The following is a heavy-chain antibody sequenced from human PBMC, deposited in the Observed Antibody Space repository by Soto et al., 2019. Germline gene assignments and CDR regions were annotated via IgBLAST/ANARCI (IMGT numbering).Heavy chain of an antibody. CDR1: GGSISSSSYY. D-gene: IGHD6-19*01. V-gene: IGHV4-39*01. J-gene: IGHJ4*02. CDR3: ARHVDSSGWYGMTIGDYYFDY. Sequence: SETLSLTCTVSGGSISSSSYYWGWIRQPPGKGLEWIGSIYYSGSTYYNPSLKSRVTISVDTSKNQFSLKLSSVTAADTAVYYCARHVDSSGWYGMTIGDYYFDYWAQGTLVTVSS. CDR2: IYYSGST.